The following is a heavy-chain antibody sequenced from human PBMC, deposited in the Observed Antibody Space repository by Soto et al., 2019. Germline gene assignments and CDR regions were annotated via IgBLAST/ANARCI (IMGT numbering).Heavy chain of an antibody. CDR3: AREENCRGGTCYSEYFHH. V-gene: IGHV1-46*01. J-gene: IGHJ1*01. D-gene: IGHD2-15*01. CDR1: GYIFTAYS. Sequence: QVQLVQSGAEVKKPGASVKVSCKTSGYIFTAYSMHWVRQAPGQGLEWMGVVNPSGGSAHYAQSFEGRATLTRDTSTSTFYMKLSSRRSEDTAVYYCAREENCRGGTCYSEYFHHWGQGTLATDSS. CDR2: VNPSGGSA.